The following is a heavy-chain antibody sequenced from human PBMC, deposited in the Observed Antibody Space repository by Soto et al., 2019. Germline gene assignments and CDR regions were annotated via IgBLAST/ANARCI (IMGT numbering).Heavy chain of an antibody. CDR2: ISYDGGNK. J-gene: IGHJ6*02. V-gene: IGHV3-30*18. CDR1: GYTFSSYA. Sequence: QVQLVESGGGVVQPGRSLRLSCSASGYTFSSYAMHWVRQAPGKGLEWVAAISYDGGNKYYADSLMGRFTISRDNSKTTLYLQMNSLRAEDTAVYYCAKVRVVFVTSYYGLDVWGPGTTVTVSS. CDR3: AKVRVVFVTSYYGLDV. D-gene: IGHD3-22*01.